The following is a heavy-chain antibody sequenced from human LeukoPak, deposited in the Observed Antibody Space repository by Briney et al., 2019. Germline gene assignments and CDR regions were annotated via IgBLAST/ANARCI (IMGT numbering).Heavy chain of an antibody. CDR1: GGSISSSSYY. V-gene: IGHV4-39*07. Sequence: PSETLSLTCTVSGGSISSSSYYWGWIRQPPGKGLEWIGSIYYSGSTCYNPSLKSRVTISVDTSKNQFSLKLSSVTAADTAVYYCAREDIVVVVAATFDYWGQGTLVTVSS. CDR3: AREDIVVVVAATFDY. D-gene: IGHD2-15*01. CDR2: IYYSGST. J-gene: IGHJ4*02.